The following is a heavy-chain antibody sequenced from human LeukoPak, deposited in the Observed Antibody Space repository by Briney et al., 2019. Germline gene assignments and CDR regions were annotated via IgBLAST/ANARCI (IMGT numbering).Heavy chain of an antibody. CDR2: IYYSGST. Sequence: SETLSLTCTDSGGSISSSSYYWGWVRQPPGKGLEWLGSIYYSGSTYYNPSLKSRVTISVDTSKNQFSLKLSSVTAADTAVYYCARAFLLEWLFPDAFDIWGQGTMVTVS. D-gene: IGHD3-3*01. CDR1: GGSISSSSYY. V-gene: IGHV4-39*07. J-gene: IGHJ3*02. CDR3: ARAFLLEWLFPDAFDI.